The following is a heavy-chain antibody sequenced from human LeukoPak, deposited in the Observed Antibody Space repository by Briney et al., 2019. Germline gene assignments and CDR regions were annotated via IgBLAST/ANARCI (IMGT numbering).Heavy chain of an antibody. CDR2: IYYSGST. Sequence: PSETLSLTCTVSGVSISSGGYYWSWIRQHPGKGLEWIGYIYYSGSTNYNPSLKSRVTISVDTSKNQFSLKLSSVTAADTAVYYCARDSPPSGWPDYYYYGMDVWGQGTTVTVSS. CDR3: ARDSPPSGWPDYYYYGMDV. CDR1: GVSISSGGYY. D-gene: IGHD6-19*01. V-gene: IGHV4-61*08. J-gene: IGHJ6*02.